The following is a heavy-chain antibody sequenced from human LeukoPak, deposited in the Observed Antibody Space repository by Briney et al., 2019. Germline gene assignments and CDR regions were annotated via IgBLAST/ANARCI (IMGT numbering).Heavy chain of an antibody. V-gene: IGHV1-2*02. CDR2: INPNSGGT. D-gene: IGHD5-12*01. CDR3: AREGHPHSGYDNWFDP. Sequence: ASVKVSCMASGYTFTGYYMHWVRQAPGQGLEWMGWINPNSGGTNYAQKFQGRVIMTRDTSISTAYMELSRLRSDDTAVYYCAREGHPHSGYDNWFDPWGQGTLVTVSS. CDR1: GYTFTGYY. J-gene: IGHJ5*02.